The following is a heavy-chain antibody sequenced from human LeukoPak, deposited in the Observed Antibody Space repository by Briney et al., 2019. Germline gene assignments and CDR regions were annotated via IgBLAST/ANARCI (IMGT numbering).Heavy chain of an antibody. CDR2: ISSDGTNI. D-gene: IGHD6-6*01. V-gene: IGHV3-48*04. Sequence: GGSLRLSCATSGFTFTNYHMNWVRQAPGKGLEWVSYISSDGTNILYADSVRGRFTISRDDVRNTLSLQMNSLRADDTAVYYCARRIAALSRASDYWGLGTLVTVSS. CDR3: ARRIAALSRASDY. CDR1: GFTFTNYH. J-gene: IGHJ4*02.